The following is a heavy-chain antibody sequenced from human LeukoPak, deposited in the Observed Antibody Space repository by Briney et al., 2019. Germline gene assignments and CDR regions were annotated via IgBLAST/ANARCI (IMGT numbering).Heavy chain of an antibody. J-gene: IGHJ4*02. D-gene: IGHD3-22*01. CDR1: GYTFTGYY. Sequence: GASVKVSCKASGYTFTGYYMHWVRQAPGQGLEWMGWINPNSGGTNYAQKFQGRVTMTRDTSISTAYMELSRLRSDDTAVYYCARGGITMIVVVINTLDYWGQGTLVTVSS. CDR3: ARGGITMIVVVINTLDY. V-gene: IGHV1-2*02. CDR2: INPNSGGT.